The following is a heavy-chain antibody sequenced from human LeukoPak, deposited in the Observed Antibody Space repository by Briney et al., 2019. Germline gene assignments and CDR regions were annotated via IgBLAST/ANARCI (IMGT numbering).Heavy chain of an antibody. V-gene: IGHV4-39*01. CDR3: ARLYYDSSGYYQICYFDY. D-gene: IGHD3-22*01. Sequence: PSETLSLTCTVSGGSISSSSYYWGWIRQPPGKVLERLGSIYYSGSIYYNPSLKSRVTISVDTSKNQFSLNLSSVTAADTAVYYCARLYYDSSGYYQICYFDYWGQGTLVTVSS. CDR1: GGSISSSSYY. CDR2: IYYSGSI. J-gene: IGHJ4*02.